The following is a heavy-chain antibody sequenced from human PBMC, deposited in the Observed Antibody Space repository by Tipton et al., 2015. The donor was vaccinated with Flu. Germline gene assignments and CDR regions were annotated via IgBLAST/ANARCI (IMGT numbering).Heavy chain of an antibody. V-gene: IGHV4-34*01. D-gene: IGHD4-23*01. CDR1: GGSFSGYY. CDR3: ARGLEAAVVHFDY. Sequence: TLSLTCAVYGGSFSGYYWSWIRQPPGKGLEWIGEINHSGSTNYNPSLKSRVTISVDTSKNQFSLKLCSVTAADTAVYYCARGLEAAVVHFDYWGQGTLVTVSS. CDR2: INHSGST. J-gene: IGHJ4*02.